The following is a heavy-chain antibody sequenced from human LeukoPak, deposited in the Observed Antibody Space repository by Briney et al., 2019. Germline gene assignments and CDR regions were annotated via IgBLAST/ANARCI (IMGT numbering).Heavy chain of an antibody. D-gene: IGHD3-3*01. CDR3: ARGSRFLDY. V-gene: IGHV1-46*01. J-gene: IGHJ4*02. CDR1: GYTFTSDY. Sequence: ASVKVSCKASGYTFTSDYIHWVRQAPGQRLEWLGIINPSGGRTTYGQNFQGRVTMTRDTSTSTVYMELSSLRSEDTAVYYCARGSRFLDYWGQGTLVTVSS. CDR2: INPSGGRT.